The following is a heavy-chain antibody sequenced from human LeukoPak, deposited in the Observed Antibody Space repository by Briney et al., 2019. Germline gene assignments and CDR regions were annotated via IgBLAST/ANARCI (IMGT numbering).Heavy chain of an antibody. J-gene: IGHJ6*03. CDR2: IYNSGST. Sequence: PSETLSLTCTVSGGSINSGGYYWSWIRQHPGKGLEGIGYIYNSGSTLYNPSLKSRVTISVDTSKNQFSLRLSSVTAADTAVYYCARDRAVAAGGVEEYYYFMDVWGKGTTVTVSS. CDR1: GGSINSGGYY. D-gene: IGHD6-13*01. CDR3: ARDRAVAAGGVEEYYYFMDV. V-gene: IGHV4-31*03.